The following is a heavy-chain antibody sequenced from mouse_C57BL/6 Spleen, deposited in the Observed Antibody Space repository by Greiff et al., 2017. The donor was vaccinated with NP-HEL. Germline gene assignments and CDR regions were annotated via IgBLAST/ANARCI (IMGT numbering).Heavy chain of an antibody. J-gene: IGHJ3*01. CDR2: ISSGSSTI. Sequence: EVKLVESGGGLVKPGGSLKLSCAASGFTFSDYGMHWVRQAPETGLEWVAYISSGSSTIYYADTVKGRFTISRDNAKNTLFLQMTSLRSEDTAMDYGARRYSNYLAWFAYWGQGTLVTVSA. CDR3: ARRYSNYLAWFAY. CDR1: GFTFSDYG. V-gene: IGHV5-17*01. D-gene: IGHD2-5*01.